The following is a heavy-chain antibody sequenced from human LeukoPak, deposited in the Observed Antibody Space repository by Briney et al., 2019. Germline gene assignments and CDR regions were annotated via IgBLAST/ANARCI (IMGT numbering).Heavy chain of an antibody. CDR3: ARAAYYYDSSGYPVDAFDI. V-gene: IGHV4-30-2*01. Sequence: PSETLSLTCAVSGGSISSGGYSWSWIRQPPGTGLEWIGYIYHSGSTYYNPSLKSRVTISVDRSKNQFSLKLSSVTAADTAVYYCARAAYYYDSSGYPVDAFDIWGQGTMVTVS. D-gene: IGHD3-22*01. CDR2: IYHSGST. J-gene: IGHJ3*02. CDR1: GGSISSGGYS.